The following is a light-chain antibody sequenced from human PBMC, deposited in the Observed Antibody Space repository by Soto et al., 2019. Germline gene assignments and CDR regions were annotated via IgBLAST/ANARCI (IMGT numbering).Light chain of an antibody. CDR3: SSYTSNYTLEV. CDR1: SSDVGSYNR. CDR2: EVS. J-gene: IGLJ2*01. V-gene: IGLV2-14*01. Sequence: HSALTQPASVSGSPGQSITISCTGTSSDVGSYNRVSWYQQHPGKAPKLMIYEVSNRPSGVSNRFSGSKSGNTASLTISGLQAEDEADYYCSSYTSNYTLEVFGGGTKLTVL.